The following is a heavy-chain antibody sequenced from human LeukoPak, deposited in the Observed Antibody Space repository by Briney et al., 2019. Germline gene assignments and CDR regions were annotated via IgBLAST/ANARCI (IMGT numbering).Heavy chain of an antibody. Sequence: PGGSLRLSCAASGFTFDDYAMHWVRQAPGKGLEWVSGISWNSGSIGYADSVKGRFTISRDNAKNSLYLQMNSLRAEDTALYYCAKEEGGVAAAGTGMGPYNWFDPWGQGTLVTVSS. CDR1: GFTFDDYA. J-gene: IGHJ5*02. V-gene: IGHV3-9*01. CDR2: ISWNSGSI. D-gene: IGHD6-13*01. CDR3: AKEEGGVAAAGTGMGPYNWFDP.